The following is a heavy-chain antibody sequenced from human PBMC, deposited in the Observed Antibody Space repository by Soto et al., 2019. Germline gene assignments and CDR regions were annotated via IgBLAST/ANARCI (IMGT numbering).Heavy chain of an antibody. CDR3: ARAVEWLHVSIDY. D-gene: IGHD3-3*01. CDR2: IYYSGIT. Sequence: SETLSLTCTVSGGSISSGDYYWSWIRQPPGKGLEWIGYIYYSGITYYNPSLKSRVTISVDTSKNQFSLKLSSVTAADTAVYYCARAVEWLHVSIDYWGQGTLVTVSS. CDR1: GGSISSGDYY. J-gene: IGHJ4*02. V-gene: IGHV4-30-4*01.